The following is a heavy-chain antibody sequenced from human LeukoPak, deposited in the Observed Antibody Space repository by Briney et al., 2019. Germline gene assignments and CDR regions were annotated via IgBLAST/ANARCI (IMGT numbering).Heavy chain of an antibody. CDR2: ITDRGSTI. CDR1: GFTFRDYN. CDR3: ARRRDGTLTGFDY. J-gene: IGHJ4*02. V-gene: IGHV3-11*04. D-gene: IGHD7-27*01. Sequence: PGGSLRLSCAASGFTFRDYNMNWVRQAPGKGLEWVSYITDRGSTIYYADSVKGRFTISRDNAKNSLYLQMNSLRAEDTAVYYCARRRDGTLTGFDYWGQGTLVTVSS.